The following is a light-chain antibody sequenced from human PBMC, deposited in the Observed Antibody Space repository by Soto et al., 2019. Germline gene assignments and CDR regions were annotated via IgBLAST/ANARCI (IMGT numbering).Light chain of an antibody. CDR2: DAS. Sequence: PGERATLSCRASQSVSSSLAWYQQKPGQAPRLLIYDASNRATGIPARFSGSGSGTDFTLTISSLEPEDFAVYYCQQRRNWPLTFGGGTKVEIK. J-gene: IGKJ4*01. V-gene: IGKV3-11*01. CDR3: QQRRNWPLT. CDR1: QSVSSS.